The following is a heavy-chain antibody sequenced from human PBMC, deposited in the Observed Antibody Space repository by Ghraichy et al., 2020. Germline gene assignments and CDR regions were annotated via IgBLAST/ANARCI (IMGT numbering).Heavy chain of an antibody. J-gene: IGHJ5*02. Sequence: GSLRLSCAVYGGSFSDYYWSWIRQPPGKGLEWIGEINHSGTTNYNPSLKSRVTISVDTSKNQFSLKLSSVTAADTAMYYCARGEPVTTRGPYNWFDPWGQGTLVTVSS. CDR3: ARGEPVTTRGPYNWFDP. D-gene: IGHD4-17*01. CDR2: INHSGTT. CDR1: GGSFSDYY. V-gene: IGHV4-34*01.